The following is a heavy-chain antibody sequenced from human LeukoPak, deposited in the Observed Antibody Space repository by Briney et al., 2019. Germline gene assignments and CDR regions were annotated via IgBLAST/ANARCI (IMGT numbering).Heavy chain of an antibody. J-gene: IGHJ6*03. CDR2: IVVGSGNT. CDR3: AREVVVAAPYYYYMDV. V-gene: IGHV1-58*02. Sequence: GASVKVSCKASGFTFTSSAMQWVRQARGQRLEWIGWIVVGSGNTNYAQKFQGRVTITADKSTSTAYMELSSLRSEDTAVYYCAREVVVAAPYYYYMDVWGKGTTVTVSS. CDR1: GFTFTSSA. D-gene: IGHD2-15*01.